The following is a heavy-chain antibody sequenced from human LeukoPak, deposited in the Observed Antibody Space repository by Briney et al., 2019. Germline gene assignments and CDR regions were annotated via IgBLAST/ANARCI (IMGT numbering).Heavy chain of an antibody. D-gene: IGHD6-13*01. V-gene: IGHV1-2*02. Sequence: ASVKVSCKASGYTFTGYYMHWVRQAPGQGLEWMGWINPNTGGTKYAEKFQGRVTMTRDTSISTVYMELSRLRFDDTAVYYCARDKGSWYLRSDFDYWSQGTLVTVSS. CDR2: INPNTGGT. CDR3: ARDKGSWYLRSDFDY. J-gene: IGHJ4*02. CDR1: GYTFTGYY.